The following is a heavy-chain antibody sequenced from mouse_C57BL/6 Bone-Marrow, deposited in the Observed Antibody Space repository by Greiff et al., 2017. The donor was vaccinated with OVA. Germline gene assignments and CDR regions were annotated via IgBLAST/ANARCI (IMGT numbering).Heavy chain of an antibody. V-gene: IGHV10-1*01. CDR2: IRSKSNNYAT. CDR3: VRHKGNYAGAMDY. Sequence: EVKLVESGGGLVQPKGSLKLSCAASGFSFNTYAMNWVRQAPGQGLEWVARIRSKSNNYATYYADSVKDRFTISRDDSESMLYLQMNNLKTEDTAMYYCVRHKGNYAGAMDYWGQGTSVTVSS. D-gene: IGHD2-1*01. J-gene: IGHJ4*01. CDR1: GFSFNTYA.